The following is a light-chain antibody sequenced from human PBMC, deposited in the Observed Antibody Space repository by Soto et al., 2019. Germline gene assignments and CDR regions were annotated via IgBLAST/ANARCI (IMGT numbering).Light chain of an antibody. V-gene: IGKV3-20*01. Sequence: EIVLRQSPGTLSLSPGERATLSCRASQSVSSYLAWYQQKPGQAPRLLLYAASSRATGIPDRFSGSGSGTDFTLTISRLEPEDFAVYYCQHYGTSRWTFGQGTKVDIK. CDR1: QSVSSY. CDR2: AAS. CDR3: QHYGTSRWT. J-gene: IGKJ1*01.